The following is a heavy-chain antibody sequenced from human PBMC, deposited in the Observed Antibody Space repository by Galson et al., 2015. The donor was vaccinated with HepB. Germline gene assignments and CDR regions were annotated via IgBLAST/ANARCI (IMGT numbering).Heavy chain of an antibody. J-gene: IGHJ4*02. CDR3: ARDRAAEGFDY. CDR1: GFTFSSYS. CDR2: ISSSSSYI. D-gene: IGHD6-25*01. Sequence: SLRLSCAASGFTFSSYSMNGVRQAPGMGLEWVSSISSSSSYIYYADSVKGRFTISRDNAKNSLYLQMNSLRAEDTAVYYCARDRAAEGFDYWGQGTLVTVSS. V-gene: IGHV3-21*01.